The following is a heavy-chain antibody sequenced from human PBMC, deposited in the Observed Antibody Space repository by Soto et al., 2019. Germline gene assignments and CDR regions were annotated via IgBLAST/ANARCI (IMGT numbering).Heavy chain of an antibody. V-gene: IGHV3-30*02. CDR1: GFTFSSYG. J-gene: IGHJ5*02. CDR2: IWYDGSNK. D-gene: IGHD3-22*01. CDR3: AKTYYYDRSGYYQNWFDP. Sequence: PGGSLRLSCAASGFTFSSYGMHWVRQAPGKGLEWVAVIWYDGSNKYYADSVKGRFTISRDNSKNTLYLQMNSLRAEDTAVYYCAKTYYYDRSGYYQNWFDPWGQGTLVTVSS.